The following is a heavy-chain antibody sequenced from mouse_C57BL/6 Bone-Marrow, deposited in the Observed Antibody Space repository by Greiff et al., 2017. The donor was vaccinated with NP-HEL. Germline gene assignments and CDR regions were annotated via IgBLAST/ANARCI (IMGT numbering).Heavy chain of an antibody. J-gene: IGHJ3*01. CDR3: ARNYYGSSLAY. CDR2: INPNYGTT. V-gene: IGHV1-39*01. CDR1: GYSFTDYN. D-gene: IGHD1-1*01. Sequence: VQLQQSGPELVKPGASVKISCKASGYSFTDYNMNWVKQSHGKSLEWIGVINPNYGTTSYNQKFKGKATLTVDKSSSTAYMQLNSLTSEASAGYYCARNYYGSSLAYWGQGTLVTVSA.